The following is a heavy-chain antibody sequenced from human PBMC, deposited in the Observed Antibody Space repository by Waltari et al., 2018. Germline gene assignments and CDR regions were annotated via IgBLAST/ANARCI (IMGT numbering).Heavy chain of an antibody. V-gene: IGHV3-23*01. D-gene: IGHD3-16*01. CDR2: ISGSGAST. J-gene: IGHJ4*02. CDR1: GCTFSNSA. Sequence: EVKLLESGGGLLQPGGSLRLSCAASGCTFSNSAMNWVRQAPGKGLQWVSSISGSGASTFYTDSVKGRFIISRDNSKNTLYLQMNSLRAEDTALYYCAKVEGNGPLGIDYWGQGTLVTVSS. CDR3: AKVEGNGPLGIDY.